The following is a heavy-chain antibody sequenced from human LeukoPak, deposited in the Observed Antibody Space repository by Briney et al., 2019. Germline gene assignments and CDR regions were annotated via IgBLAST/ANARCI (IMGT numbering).Heavy chain of an antibody. Sequence: PGGSLRLSCAASGFTFSSYCMSWVRQAPWKGLEWVANIRKDGREKYYVDSVKGRFTISRDNAKNSLYLQMNSLRAEDTAVYYCARADEGQLRYFDWLLYGRILPDYWGQGTLVTVSS. CDR3: ARADEGQLRYFDWLLYGRILPDY. CDR1: GFTFSSYC. CDR2: IRKDGREK. D-gene: IGHD3-9*01. V-gene: IGHV3-7*01. J-gene: IGHJ4*02.